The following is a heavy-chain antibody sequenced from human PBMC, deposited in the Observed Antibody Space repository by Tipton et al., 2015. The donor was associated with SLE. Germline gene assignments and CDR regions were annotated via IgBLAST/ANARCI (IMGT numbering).Heavy chain of an antibody. Sequence: SLRLSCAASGFTFSSFAMTWVRQAPGKGLEWVSVITGSGDSTYYADSVKGRFTISRDNARSSLFLQVDGLRAEDTAVYYCARVSPTTGDFDYWGQGSLVTVSS. J-gene: IGHJ4*01. D-gene: IGHD2-8*02. CDR2: ITGSGDST. CDR1: GFTFSSFA. V-gene: IGHV3-23*01. CDR3: ARVSPTTGDFDY.